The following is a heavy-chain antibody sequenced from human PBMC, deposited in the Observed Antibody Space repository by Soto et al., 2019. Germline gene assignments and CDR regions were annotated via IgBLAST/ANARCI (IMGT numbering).Heavy chain of an antibody. CDR2: IYNSGNT. CDR1: GGSISDGAYY. V-gene: IGHV4-30-4*01. J-gene: IGHJ4*02. CDR3: ASGLSGDKVDQ. Sequence: QVLLQESGPGLVKPSQTLSLTCTVSGGSISDGAYYWSWIRQPPGKGLEWIGHIYNSGNTYNNPSLRSRLTISLDTSKSQFSLNLNSVTAADTAVYYCASGLSGDKVDQWGQGTLVTVSS. D-gene: IGHD2-21*01.